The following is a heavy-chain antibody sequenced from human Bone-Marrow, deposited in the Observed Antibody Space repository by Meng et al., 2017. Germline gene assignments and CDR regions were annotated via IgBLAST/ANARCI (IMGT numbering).Heavy chain of an antibody. J-gene: IGHJ4*02. CDR1: GFTYDDYG. CDR3: ARVAGDTGGFDY. Sequence: RLLEYGGAVVRPGWSLGLCCAASGFTYDDYGRSRVRQAPGKGLEWASGINWNGGSTGYADSVKGRFTISRDNAKICLYLQMNRLRAEDTALYYCARVAGDTGGFDYWGQGTLVTVSS. CDR2: INWNGGST. D-gene: IGHD5-18*01. V-gene: IGHV3-20*04.